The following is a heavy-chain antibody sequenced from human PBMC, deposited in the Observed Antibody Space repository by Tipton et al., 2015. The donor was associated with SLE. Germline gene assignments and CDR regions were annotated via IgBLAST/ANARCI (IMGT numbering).Heavy chain of an antibody. D-gene: IGHD3-16*02. Sequence: TLFLTCTVSGASVSTYYWNWVRQPPGKGLEWIGHVYDIDFTNYNPSLKSRVTISLDPSKNQFSLKLSSVTAADTAVYYCARGGFIAYYYYYMDVWGKGTTVTVSS. CDR2: VYDIDFT. J-gene: IGHJ6*03. CDR3: ARGGFIAYYYYYMDV. V-gene: IGHV4-59*02. CDR1: GASVSTYY.